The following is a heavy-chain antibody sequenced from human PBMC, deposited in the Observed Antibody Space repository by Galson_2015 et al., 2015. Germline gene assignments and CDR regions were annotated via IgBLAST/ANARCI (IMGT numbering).Heavy chain of an antibody. D-gene: IGHD4-17*01. Sequence: SVKVSCKASGYTFTSYYMHWVRQAPGQGLEWMGIINLSGGSTSYAQKFQGRVTMTRDTSTSTVYMELSSLRSEDTAVYYCARSFGSRTVSDYWGQGTLVTVSS. J-gene: IGHJ4*02. V-gene: IGHV1-46*01. CDR3: ARSFGSRTVSDY. CDR1: GYTFTSYY. CDR2: INLSGGST.